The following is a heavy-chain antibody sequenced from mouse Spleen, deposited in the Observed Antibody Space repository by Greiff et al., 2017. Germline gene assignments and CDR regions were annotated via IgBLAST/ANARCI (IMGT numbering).Heavy chain of an antibody. D-gene: IGHD2-4*01. Sequence: VKLMESGAELARPGASVKLSCKASGYTFTSYGISWVKQRTGQGLEWIGEIYPRSGNTYYNEKFKGKATLTADKSSSTAYMELRSLTSEDSAVYFCARWDYEGDYAMDYWGQGTSVTVSS. CDR2: IYPRSGNT. CDR1: GYTFTSYG. V-gene: IGHV1-81*01. J-gene: IGHJ4*01. CDR3: ARWDYEGDYAMDY.